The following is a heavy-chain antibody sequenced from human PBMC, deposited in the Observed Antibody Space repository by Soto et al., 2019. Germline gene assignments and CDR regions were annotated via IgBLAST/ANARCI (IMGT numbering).Heavy chain of an antibody. V-gene: IGHV2-70*01. D-gene: IGHD3-22*01. CDR2: IDWDDDK. CDR3: ARYYFHSGGYSVDY. CDR1: GFSLSTSGMC. Sequence: PTLVNPTQTLTLTCTFSGFSLSTSGMCVSWIRQPPGKALEWLALIDWDDDKYYSTSLKTRLTISKDTSKNQVVLTMTNMDPVDTATYYCARYYFHSGGYSVDYWGQGTLVTVSS. J-gene: IGHJ4*02.